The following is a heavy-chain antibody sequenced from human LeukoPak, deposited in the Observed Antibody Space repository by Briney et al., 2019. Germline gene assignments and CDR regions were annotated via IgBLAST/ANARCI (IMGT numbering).Heavy chain of an antibody. CDR1: GITLSNYG. D-gene: IGHD3-22*01. CDR3: AKRGVVIRVILVGFHKEAYYFDS. V-gene: IGHV3-23*01. CDR2: ISGSGGGT. Sequence: GGSLRLSCAVSGITLSNYGMSWVRQAPGKGQECVAGISGSGGGTYYADSVKGRFTISRDNPKNTLYLQMNSLRAEDTAVYFCAKRGVVIRVILVGFHKEAYYFDSWGQGALVTVSS. J-gene: IGHJ4*02.